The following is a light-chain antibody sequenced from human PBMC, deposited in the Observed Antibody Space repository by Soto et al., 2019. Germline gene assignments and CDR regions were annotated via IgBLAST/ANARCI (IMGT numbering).Light chain of an antibody. CDR1: QSVSNN. J-gene: IGKJ5*01. V-gene: IGKV3-15*01. CDR3: QQYNDWPPIT. CDR2: YAS. Sequence: EIMMTQSPATLSVSPGESATLSCRASQSVSNNLAWYQHKPGQAPRLLIYYASTRATGIPARFSGSGSATEFTLTISSLQSEDFALYYCQQYNDWPPITFGQGTRLEMK.